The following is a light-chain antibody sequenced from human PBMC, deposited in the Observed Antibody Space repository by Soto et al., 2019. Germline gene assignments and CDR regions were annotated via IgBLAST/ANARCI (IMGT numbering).Light chain of an antibody. V-gene: IGKV1-5*03. CDR1: QSIGSW. J-gene: IGKJ1*01. Sequence: DIQMTQSPSTLSASVGDRVTITCRASQSIGSWLAWYQQKPGKAPKLLIYKASSLESGVPSRFSGSGSGTEFTLTISSLQPEDFASYYCQQYGSYSPWTFGQGTKVAIK. CDR3: QQYGSYSPWT. CDR2: KAS.